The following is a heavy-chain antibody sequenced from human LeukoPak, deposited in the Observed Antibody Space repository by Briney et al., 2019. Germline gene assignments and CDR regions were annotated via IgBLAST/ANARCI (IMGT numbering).Heavy chain of an antibody. Sequence: PGGSLRLSCAASGFTFSSYAMSWVRQAPGKGLEWVSAISGSGGSTYYADSVKGRFTISRDNSKNTLYLQMNSLRAEDTAVYYCAKDDPLITMVRGVITSLFDYWGQGTLVTVSS. CDR1: GFTFSSYA. V-gene: IGHV3-23*01. D-gene: IGHD3-10*01. CDR3: AKDDPLITMVRGVITSLFDY. CDR2: ISGSGGST. J-gene: IGHJ4*02.